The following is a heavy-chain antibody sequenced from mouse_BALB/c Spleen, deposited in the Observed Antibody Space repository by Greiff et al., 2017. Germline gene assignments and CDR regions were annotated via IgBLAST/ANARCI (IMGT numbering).Heavy chain of an antibody. Sequence: VKLVESGPGLVQPSQSLSITCTVSGFSLTSYGVHWVRQSPGKGLEWLGVIWSGGSTDYNAAFISRLSISKDNSKSQVFFKMNSLQANDTAIYYCARNFITTVEGYFDYWGQGTTLTVSS. CDR2: IWSGGST. CDR1: GFSLTSYG. D-gene: IGHD1-1*01. V-gene: IGHV2-2*02. J-gene: IGHJ2*01. CDR3: ARNFITTVEGYFDY.